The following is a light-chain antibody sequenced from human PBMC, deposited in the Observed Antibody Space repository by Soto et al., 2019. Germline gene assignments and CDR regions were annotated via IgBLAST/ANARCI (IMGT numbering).Light chain of an antibody. V-gene: IGKV3-15*01. Sequence: EVVMTQSPATLSVSPGESVTLSCRASQTVYNNYLAWYQQKPGQAPRLLIYAVSARATGIPARFSGSGFGTEFTLTINGLQSEDFAVYYCQQHNNWPITFGQGTRLEIK. CDR1: QTVYNN. CDR3: QQHNNWPIT. J-gene: IGKJ5*01. CDR2: AVS.